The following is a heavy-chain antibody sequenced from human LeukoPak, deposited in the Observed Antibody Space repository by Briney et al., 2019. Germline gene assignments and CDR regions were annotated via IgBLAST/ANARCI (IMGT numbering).Heavy chain of an antibody. CDR1: GFTFSSYS. CDR2: ISSSSSYI. D-gene: IGHD1-26*01. J-gene: IGHJ4*02. CDR3: ARDWDAENYYFDY. V-gene: IGHV3-21*01. Sequence: PGGSLRLSCAASGFTFSSYSMNWVRQAPGKGLEWVSSISSSSSYIYYADSVKGRFTISRDNAKNSLYLQMNSLRAEETAVYYCARDWDAENYYFDYWGQGTLVTVSS.